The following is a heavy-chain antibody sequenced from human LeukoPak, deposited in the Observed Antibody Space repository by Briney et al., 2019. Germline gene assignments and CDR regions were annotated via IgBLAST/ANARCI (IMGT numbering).Heavy chain of an antibody. CDR3: ARDGDIVVVPAAHPNYYYYYYMDV. CDR2: INPSGGST. Sequence: ASVKVSCKASGYTFTSYYMHWVRQAPGQGLEWMGIINPSGGSTSYAQKFQGRVTMTRDTSTSTVYMELSSLRSEDTAVYYCARDGDIVVVPAAHPNYYYYYYMDVWGKGTTVTVFS. V-gene: IGHV1-46*03. D-gene: IGHD2-2*01. J-gene: IGHJ6*03. CDR1: GYTFTSYY.